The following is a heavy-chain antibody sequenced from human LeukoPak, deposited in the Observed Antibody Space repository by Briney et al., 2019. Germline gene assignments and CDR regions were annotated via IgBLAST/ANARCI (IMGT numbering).Heavy chain of an antibody. CDR1: GGTFSSYA. J-gene: IGHJ4*02. CDR2: IIPIFGTA. Sequence: SVKVSCKASGGTFSSYAISWVRQAPGQGLEWMGGIIPIFGTANYAQKFQGRVTITADESTSTAYMELSTLRSEDTAVYYCARHGRCMVRGVCNDYWGQGTLVTVSS. V-gene: IGHV1-69*13. D-gene: IGHD3-10*01. CDR3: ARHGRCMVRGVCNDY.